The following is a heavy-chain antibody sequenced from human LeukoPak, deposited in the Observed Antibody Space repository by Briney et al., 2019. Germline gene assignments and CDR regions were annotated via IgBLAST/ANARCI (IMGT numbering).Heavy chain of an antibody. CDR1: GFTFSSYW. CDR3: ARTGGCRERPRIDP. V-gene: IGHV3-7*01. CDR2: IKQDGSEK. Sequence: GGSLRLSCAASGFTFSSYWMSWVRQAPGKGLEWVANIKQDGSEKYYVDSVKGRFTISRDNAKNSLYLQMNSLRAEDTAVYYCARTGGCRERPRIDPWGQGTLVTVSS. D-gene: IGHD1-1*01. J-gene: IGHJ5*02.